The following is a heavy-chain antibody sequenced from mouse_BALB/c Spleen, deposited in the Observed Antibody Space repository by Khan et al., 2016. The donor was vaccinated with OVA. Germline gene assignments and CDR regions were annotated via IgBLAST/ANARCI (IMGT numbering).Heavy chain of an antibody. J-gene: IGHJ4*01. CDR3: TRFITTTTGDYYAMDY. Sequence: EVELVESGGDLVNPGGSLKLSCAASGFIFSSYGMSWVRQTPDKRLEWVATISSGGPYTYYPDSVKGRFTISRDNAKNTLSLQMSSLKSEDTAMYYCTRFITTTTGDYYAMDYWGQGTSVTVSS. D-gene: IGHD1-2*01. CDR1: GFIFSSYG. V-gene: IGHV5-6*01. CDR2: ISSGGPYT.